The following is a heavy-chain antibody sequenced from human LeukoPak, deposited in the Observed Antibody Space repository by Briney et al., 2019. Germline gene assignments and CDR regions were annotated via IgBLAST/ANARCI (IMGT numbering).Heavy chain of an antibody. Sequence: GESLKISCKGSGYSFTSYWIGWVRQMPGKGLGWMGIIYPGDSDTRYSPSFQGQVTISADKSINTAYLQWSSLKVSDTAIHDCARQIAAAGAWYYYYGMDVWGQGTTVTVSS. D-gene: IGHD6-13*01. CDR1: GYSFTSYW. V-gene: IGHV5-51*01. CDR3: ARQIAAAGAWYYYYGMDV. CDR2: IYPGDSDT. J-gene: IGHJ6*02.